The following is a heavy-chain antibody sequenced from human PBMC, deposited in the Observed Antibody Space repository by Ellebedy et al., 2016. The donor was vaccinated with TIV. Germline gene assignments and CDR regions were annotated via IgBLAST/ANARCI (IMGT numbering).Heavy chain of an antibody. J-gene: IGHJ4*02. CDR2: ISRSTTTI. D-gene: IGHD5-18*01. Sequence: GGSLRLSCAGSGFTFSSYSMNWVRQAPGKGLEWVAYISRSTTTIYYADSVRGRFTISRDNAKNSLYLQMNSLRAEDTAVYYCARDLVDTSMVKIYFDYWGQGTLVSVSS. V-gene: IGHV3-48*01. CDR3: ARDLVDTSMVKIYFDY. CDR1: GFTFSSYS.